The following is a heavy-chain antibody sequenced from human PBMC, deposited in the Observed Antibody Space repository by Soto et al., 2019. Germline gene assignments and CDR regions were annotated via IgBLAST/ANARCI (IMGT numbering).Heavy chain of an antibody. CDR1: GFTFSSYG. CDR3: ANTYCSGGSCYPFYFDY. J-gene: IGHJ4*02. D-gene: IGHD2-15*01. CDR2: ISFDGSIK. V-gene: IGHV3-30*18. Sequence: QVQLVESGGGVVQPGRSLRLSCAASGFTFSSYGMHWVRQAPGKGLEWVAVISFDGSIKYYADSVKGRFTISRDNSKNTLYLQMNSLRADDMAVYYCANTYCSGGSCYPFYFDYWGQGTLVTVSS.